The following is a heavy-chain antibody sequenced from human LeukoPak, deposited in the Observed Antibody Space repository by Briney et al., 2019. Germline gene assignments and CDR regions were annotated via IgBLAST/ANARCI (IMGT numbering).Heavy chain of an antibody. D-gene: IGHD3-9*01. CDR1: GGTFSSYA. J-gene: IGHJ4*02. CDR2: IIPIFGTA. Sequence: GSSVKVSCKASGGTFSSYAISWVRQAPGQGLEWMGGIIPIFGTANYAQKFQGRVTITADKSTSTAYMELSSLRSEDTAVYYCASLYYDILTGHQRNDYWGQGTLVTVSS. V-gene: IGHV1-69*06. CDR3: ASLYYDILTGHQRNDY.